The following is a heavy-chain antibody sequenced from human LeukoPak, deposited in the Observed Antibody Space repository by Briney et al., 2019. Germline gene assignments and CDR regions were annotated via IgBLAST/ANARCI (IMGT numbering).Heavy chain of an antibody. CDR3: ARALATATYYLDY. V-gene: IGHV1-69*04. CDR1: GGTFSSYA. D-gene: IGHD6-13*01. Sequence: SVKVSCKASGGTFSSYAISWVRQAPGQGLEWMGRIIPILGIANYAQKFQGRVTITADKSTSTAYMELSSLRSEDTAVYYCARALATATYYLDYWGQGTLVTVSS. CDR2: IIPILGIA. J-gene: IGHJ4*02.